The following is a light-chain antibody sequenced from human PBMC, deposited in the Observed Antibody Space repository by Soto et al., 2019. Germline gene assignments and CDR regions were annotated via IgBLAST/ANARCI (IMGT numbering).Light chain of an antibody. CDR2: DAS. CDR1: QSISSW. CDR3: QQYNSYSWT. J-gene: IGKJ1*01. V-gene: IGKV1-5*01. Sequence: DIQMTQSPSTLSASVGDRVTITCRDSQSISSWLDWYQQKPGKAPKLLIYDASSLESGVPSMFSGSGSGTEFTLTISSLQADDFATYYCQQYNSYSWTFGQGTKVEIK.